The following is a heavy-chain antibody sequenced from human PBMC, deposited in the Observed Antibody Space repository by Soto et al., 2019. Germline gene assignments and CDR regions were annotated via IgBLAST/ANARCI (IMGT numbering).Heavy chain of an antibody. Sequence: VQLVESGGGVVQPGRSLRLSCAASGFTFSSCAMHWVRQAPGKGLEWVAVISYDGSDKYYADSVKGRFTISRDNSKNTLNLQMNSLRADDTAVYYCAKALGELSPESYDYWGQGTLITVSS. J-gene: IGHJ4*02. CDR1: GFTFSSCA. D-gene: IGHD3-16*02. CDR2: ISYDGSDK. V-gene: IGHV3-30*18. CDR3: AKALGELSPESYDY.